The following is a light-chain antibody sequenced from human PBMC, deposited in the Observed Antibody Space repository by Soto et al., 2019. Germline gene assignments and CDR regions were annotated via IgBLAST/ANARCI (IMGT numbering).Light chain of an antibody. CDR1: SSNIGGNY. CDR3: ATWDDSLSGGV. V-gene: IGLV1-47*01. CDR2: RNN. Sequence: QSVVTQPPSASGTPGQRVTIPCSGSSSNIGGNYVYWYQQLPGTAPKLLIYRNNQRPSGVPDRFSGSKSGTSASLAISGLRSEDEADYYCATWDDSLSGGVFGGGTKVTVL. J-gene: IGLJ2*01.